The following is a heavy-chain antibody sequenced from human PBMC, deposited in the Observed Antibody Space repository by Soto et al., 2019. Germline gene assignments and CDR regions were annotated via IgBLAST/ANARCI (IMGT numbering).Heavy chain of an antibody. Sequence: QVQLQESGPRLVRPSQTLSLTCNVSGESISSGGYYWSWIRHHPGKGLEWIGYIYDSESAYYNPSLKSRVIISMDTSKNHFAMRLSSVTAADTAVYSCARASSSSSAADYWGQGTLVTVSS. V-gene: IGHV4-31*03. D-gene: IGHD6-6*01. CDR2: IYDSESA. J-gene: IGHJ4*02. CDR3: ARASSSSSAADY. CDR1: GESISSGGYY.